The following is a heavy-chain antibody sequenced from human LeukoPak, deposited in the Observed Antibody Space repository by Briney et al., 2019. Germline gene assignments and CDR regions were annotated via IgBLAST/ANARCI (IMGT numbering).Heavy chain of an antibody. D-gene: IGHD3-3*01. CDR2: ISTMSNYI. J-gene: IGHJ3*02. CDR1: GFDFSTYA. V-gene: IGHV3-21*04. CDR3: AKDMGYDWTVGSFDI. Sequence: GGSLRLSCAASGFDFSTYAINWVRQAPGKGLEWVSSISTMSNYIFYGDSVKGRFTISRDNAKNSVYLQMNSLRAEDMALYYCAKDMGYDWTVGSFDIWGQGTMVTVSS.